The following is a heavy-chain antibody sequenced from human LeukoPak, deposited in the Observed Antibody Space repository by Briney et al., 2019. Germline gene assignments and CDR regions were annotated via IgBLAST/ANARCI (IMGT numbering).Heavy chain of an antibody. CDR2: ISAYNGNK. Sequence: ASVKVSCTASGYTFTTYGISWVRQGPGQGLEWMGWISAYNGNKNYAQKLQGRVTMTTDTSTSTVYMQLRSLRSDDTAVYYCASRSGTYPYYFDYWGQGTLVTVSS. CDR3: ASRSGTYPYYFDY. CDR1: GYTFTTYG. D-gene: IGHD1-26*01. V-gene: IGHV1-18*01. J-gene: IGHJ4*02.